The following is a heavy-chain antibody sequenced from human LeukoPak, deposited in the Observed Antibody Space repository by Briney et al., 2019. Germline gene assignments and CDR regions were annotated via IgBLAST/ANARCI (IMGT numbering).Heavy chain of an antibody. CDR1: GFTVSSNY. Sequence: GGSLRLSCAASGFTVSSNYMSWVRQAPGKGLEWVSVIYSGGSTYYADSVKGRFTISRDNSKNTLYLQMNSLRAEDTAVYYCARMGYYYDSSAPFMDVWGQGTTVTVPS. J-gene: IGHJ6*02. V-gene: IGHV3-53*01. CDR3: ARMGYYYDSSAPFMDV. CDR2: IYSGGST. D-gene: IGHD3-22*01.